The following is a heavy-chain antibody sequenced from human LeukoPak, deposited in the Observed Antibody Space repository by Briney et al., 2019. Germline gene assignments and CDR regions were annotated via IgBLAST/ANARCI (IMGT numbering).Heavy chain of an antibody. Sequence: PSQTLSLTCAISGDSVSTKSAAWNWLRQSPSRGLEWLGRTYYRSKWFNDYAESVKSRITFNPDTSKNQFSLQLNSMTPEDTAVYYCAREVVGRKDYWGQGTLVTVSS. CDR3: AREVVGRKDY. D-gene: IGHD6-19*01. CDR1: GDSVSTKSAA. J-gene: IGHJ4*02. CDR2: TYYRSKWFN. V-gene: IGHV6-1*01.